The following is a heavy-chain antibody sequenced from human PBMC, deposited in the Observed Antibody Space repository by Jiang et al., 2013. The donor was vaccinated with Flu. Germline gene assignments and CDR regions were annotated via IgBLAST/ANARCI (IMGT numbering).Heavy chain of an antibody. CDR3: AKDRYCSGGSCPPYYFDY. D-gene: IGHD2-15*01. Sequence: QLLESGGGVVQPGGSLRLSCAASGFTFSSYGMHWVRQAPGKGLEWVAFIRYDGSNKYYADSVKGRFTISRGNSKNTLYLQMNSLRAEDTAVYYCAKDRYCSGGSCPPYYFDYWGQGTLVTVSS. CDR2: IRYDGSNK. V-gene: IGHV3-30*02. CDR1: GFTFSSYG. J-gene: IGHJ4*02.